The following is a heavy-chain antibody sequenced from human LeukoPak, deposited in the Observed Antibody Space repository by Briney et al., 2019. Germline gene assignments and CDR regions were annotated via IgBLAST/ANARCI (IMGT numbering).Heavy chain of an antibody. CDR1: GYSISSGYY. D-gene: IGHD6-13*01. V-gene: IGHV4-38-2*02. CDR3: ARRGGYSSSWYKGFSWFDP. CDR2: INHSGST. Sequence: SETLSLTCTVSGYSISSGYYWGWIRQPPGKGLEWIGEINHSGSTNYNPSLKSRVTISVDTSKNQFSLKLSSVTAADTAVYYCARRGGYSSSWYKGFSWFDPWGQGTLVTVSS. J-gene: IGHJ5*02.